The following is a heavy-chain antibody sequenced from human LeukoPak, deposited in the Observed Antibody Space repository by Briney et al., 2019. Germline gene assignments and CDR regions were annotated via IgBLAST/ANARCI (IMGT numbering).Heavy chain of an antibody. V-gene: IGHV3-33*08. Sequence: GRSLRLSCAASGFTFRSYGMHWVRQAPGKELEWVTIIWYDRSKKYYADSVKGRFTISRDNSKNTVYLQMNSLRAEDTAVYYCARDRIAVAGMFDYWGQGTLVTVSS. D-gene: IGHD6-19*01. CDR3: ARDRIAVAGMFDY. CDR1: GFTFRSYG. J-gene: IGHJ4*02. CDR2: IWYDRSKK.